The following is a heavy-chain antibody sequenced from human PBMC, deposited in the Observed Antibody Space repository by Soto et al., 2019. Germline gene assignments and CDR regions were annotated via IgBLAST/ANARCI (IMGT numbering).Heavy chain of an antibody. V-gene: IGHV1-58*02. Sequence: GASVKVSCKASGFTFTSSAMQWVRQARGQRLEWIGWIVVGSGNTNYAQKFQERVTITRDMSTSTAYMELSSLRSEDTAVYYCAAVRPDVFDHMGNWFDPWGQETLVTVSS. CDR2: IVVGSGNT. CDR1: GFTFTSSA. J-gene: IGHJ5*02. D-gene: IGHD3-9*01. CDR3: AAVRPDVFDHMGNWFDP.